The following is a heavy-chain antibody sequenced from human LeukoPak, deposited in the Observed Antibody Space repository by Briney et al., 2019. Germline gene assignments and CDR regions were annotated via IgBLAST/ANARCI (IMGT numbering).Heavy chain of an antibody. CDR1: GGSINSSSYY. D-gene: IGHD4-17*01. V-gene: IGHV4-61*01. J-gene: IGHJ4*02. Sequence: SETLSLTCTVSGGSINSSSYYWGWIRQPPGKGLEWIGYIYYSGSTKYNPSLKSRVTISVDTSKNQFSLKLSSVTAADTAVYYCGRDDYGDYVFDYWGQGTLVTVSS. CDR2: IYYSGST. CDR3: GRDDYGDYVFDY.